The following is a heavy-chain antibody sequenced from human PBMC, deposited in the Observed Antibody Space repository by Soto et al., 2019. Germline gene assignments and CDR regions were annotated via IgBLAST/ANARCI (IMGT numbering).Heavy chain of an antibody. CDR3: ARETPYCSGGSCYDY. Sequence: ASAKVSCKASGYTFTSYGISWLRQAPGQGLEWMGWISAYNGNTNYAQKLQGRVTMTTDTSTSTAYMELRSLRSDDTAVYYCARETPYCSGGSCYDYRGQGTQVTVSS. J-gene: IGHJ4*02. CDR2: ISAYNGNT. CDR1: GYTFTSYG. D-gene: IGHD2-15*01. V-gene: IGHV1-18*01.